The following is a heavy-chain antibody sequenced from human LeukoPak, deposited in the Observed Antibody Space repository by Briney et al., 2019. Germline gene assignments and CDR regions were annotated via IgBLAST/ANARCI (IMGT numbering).Heavy chain of an antibody. V-gene: IGHV3-53*01. CDR2: IYSGGST. J-gene: IGHJ3*02. D-gene: IGHD2-15*01. CDR3: ASDRRGCSGGSCYSRAFDI. CDR1: GFTVSSNY. Sequence: GGSLRLSCAVSGFTVSSNYMSWVRQAPGKGLEWVSVIYSGGSTYYADSVKGRFTISRDNSKNTLYLQMNSLRAEDTAVYYCASDRRGCSGGSCYSRAFDIWGQGTMVTVSS.